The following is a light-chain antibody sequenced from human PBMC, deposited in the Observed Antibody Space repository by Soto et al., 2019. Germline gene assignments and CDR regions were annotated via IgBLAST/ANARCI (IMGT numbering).Light chain of an antibody. CDR1: QGISSA. CDR3: QQYGSSPTT. Sequence: AIQLTQSPSSLSASVGDRVTITCRASQGISSALAWYQQKLGKAPKLLIYDASSLESGVPSRFSGSGSGTDFTLTISSLQPEDCAVYYCQQYGSSPTTFGHGTRLQIK. CDR2: DAS. J-gene: IGKJ5*01. V-gene: IGKV1-13*02.